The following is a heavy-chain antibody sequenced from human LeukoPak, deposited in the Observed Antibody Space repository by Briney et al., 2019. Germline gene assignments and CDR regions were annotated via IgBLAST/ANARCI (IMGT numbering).Heavy chain of an antibody. J-gene: IGHJ3*01. V-gene: IGHV6-1*01. CDR2: TFYRSKWYT. CDR1: GDSVSSNTAA. CDR3: ARDMCGTGVCYSSYAFDV. D-gene: IGHD2-8*01. Sequence: SQTLSLTCAISGDSVSSNTAAWQWIRQSPSRDLEWLGRTFYRSKWYTNYAVSVNSRITITSDSSKNQFSLHLSSVTPEDTAVYFCARDMCGTGVCYSSYAFDVWAQGTLVTVSS.